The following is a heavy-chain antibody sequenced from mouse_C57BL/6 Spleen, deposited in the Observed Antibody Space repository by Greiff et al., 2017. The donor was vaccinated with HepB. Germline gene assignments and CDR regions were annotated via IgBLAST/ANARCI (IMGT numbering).Heavy chain of an antibody. Sequence: QVQLKQSGAELVRPGSSVKLSCKASGYTFTSYWMDWVKQRPGQGLEWIGNIYPSDSETHYNQKFKDKATLTVDKSSSTAYMQLSSLTSEDSAVYYCARLGSGYVGFAYWGQGTLVTVSA. CDR2: IYPSDSET. CDR3: ARLGSGYVGFAY. V-gene: IGHV1-61*01. CDR1: GYTFTSYW. D-gene: IGHD3-2*02. J-gene: IGHJ3*01.